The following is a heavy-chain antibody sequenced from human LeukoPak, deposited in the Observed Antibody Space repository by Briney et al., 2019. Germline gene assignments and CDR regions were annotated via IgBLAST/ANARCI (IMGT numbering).Heavy chain of an antibody. J-gene: IGHJ4*02. V-gene: IGHV4-38-2*01. CDR1: GYSISSGYY. CDR3: ARHFRDLYDLGY. CDR2: IYHSGST. D-gene: IGHD3-3*01. Sequence: SETLSLTCAVSGYSISSGYYWGWIRQPPGKGLEWIGSIYHSGSTYYNSSLKSRVTVSVDTSKNQFSLKLSSVTAADTAIYYCARHFRDLYDLGYWGQGTLVTVSS.